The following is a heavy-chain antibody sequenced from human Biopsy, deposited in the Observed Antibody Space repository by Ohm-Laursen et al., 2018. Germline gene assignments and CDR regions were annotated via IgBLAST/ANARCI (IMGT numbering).Heavy chain of an antibody. J-gene: IGHJ1*01. CDR3: AKGQDLRGGAEYFQH. D-gene: IGHD2-15*01. CDR1: GYTFTGQY. V-gene: IGHV1-2*02. CDR2: INTHSGTT. Sequence: GASVKASCKASGYTFTGQYLHWVRQVPGQGLEWMGWINTHSGTTKFAQDFQGRVTMTRDTSITTAYMELRRLRSDDTAVYYCAKGQDLRGGAEYFQHWGQGALVTVSS.